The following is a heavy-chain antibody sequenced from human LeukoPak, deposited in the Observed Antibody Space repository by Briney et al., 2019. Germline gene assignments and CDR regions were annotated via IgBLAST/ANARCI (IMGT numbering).Heavy chain of an antibody. V-gene: IGHV3-30-3*01. J-gene: IGHJ4*02. D-gene: IGHD3-10*01. CDR1: GFTFSSYA. Sequence: PGGSLRLSCAASGFTFSSYAMHWVRQAPGKGLEWVAVISYDGSNKYYADSVKGRFTISRDNSKNTLYLQMNSLRAEDTAVYYCARDPGGFGELSHWGQGTLVTVSS. CDR3: ARDPGGFGELSH. CDR2: ISYDGSNK.